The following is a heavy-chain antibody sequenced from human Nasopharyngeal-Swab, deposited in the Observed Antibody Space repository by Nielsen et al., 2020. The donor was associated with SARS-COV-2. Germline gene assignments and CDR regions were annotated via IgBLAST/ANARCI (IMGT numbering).Heavy chain of an antibody. CDR1: GFSFKNNP. V-gene: IGHV3-23*01. CDR3: ARDEAGTANSGFDY. CDR2: ITDSTT. D-gene: IGHD1-1*01. Sequence: GRSLRLSCAASGFSFKNNPMSWVRQAPGKGLQWVSSITDSTTYYTDSVKGRFIISRDTSKNTVFLQMNSLRAEDTAIYYCARDEAGTANSGFDYWGQGTLVTVSS. J-gene: IGHJ4*02.